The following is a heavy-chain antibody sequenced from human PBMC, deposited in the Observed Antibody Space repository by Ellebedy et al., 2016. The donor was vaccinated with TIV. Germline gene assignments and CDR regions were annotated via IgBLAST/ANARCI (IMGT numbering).Heavy chain of an antibody. CDR2: IYASGST. CDR3: ARHMVRIRLGMDV. Sequence: PSETLSLTCTVSGGSISSYFWTWIRQPPGRGLEWIGYIYASGSTKYNPSLKSRVTISGDTSKNQFSLNLTSVTAADTAVYYCARHMVRIRLGMDVWGQGTTVTISS. D-gene: IGHD3-10*01. V-gene: IGHV4-59*08. CDR1: GGSISSYF. J-gene: IGHJ6*02.